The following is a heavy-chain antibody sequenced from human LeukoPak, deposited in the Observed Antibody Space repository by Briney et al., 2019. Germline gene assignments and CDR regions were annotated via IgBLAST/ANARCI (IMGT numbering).Heavy chain of an antibody. CDR1: GNSLSELS. J-gene: IGHJ4*02. Sequence: ASVTVSCKVSGNSLSELSMQWVRQAPGKGLACMGGFDPEEAKMVYAQNFQGRVTMTEDTSTQTAYMELSGLTSDDTAVYYCTTRSGDFWSGLVNWGQGTLVTVSS. CDR2: FDPEEAKM. CDR3: TTRSGDFWSGLVN. V-gene: IGHV1-24*01. D-gene: IGHD3-3*01.